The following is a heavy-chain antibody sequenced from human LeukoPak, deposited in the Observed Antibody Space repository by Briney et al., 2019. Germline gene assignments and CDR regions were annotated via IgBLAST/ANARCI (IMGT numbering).Heavy chain of an antibody. CDR1: GFTFSSYA. D-gene: IGHD6-13*01. V-gene: IGHV3-30-3*01. CDR2: ISYDGSNK. Sequence: GGSLRLSCAASGFTFSSYAMHWVRQARGKGLEWVAVISYDGSNKYYADSVKGRFTIYRDNSKNTLYLQMNSLRAEDTAVYYCARAKQQLAPYYFDYWGQGTLVTVSS. CDR3: ARAKQQLAPYYFDY. J-gene: IGHJ4*02.